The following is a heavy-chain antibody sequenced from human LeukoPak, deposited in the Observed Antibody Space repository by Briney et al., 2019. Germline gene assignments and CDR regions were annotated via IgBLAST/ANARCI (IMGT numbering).Heavy chain of an antibody. D-gene: IGHD6-19*01. CDR2: INPNSGST. CDR3: ARGAPTIAVAGTIWFDP. V-gene: IGHV1-2*04. Sequence: ASVKVSCKASGYTFTGYYIHWVRQAPGQGLEWMGWINPNSGSTNYAQKFQGWVTMTRDTSISTAYMELSRLRSDDTAVYYCARGAPTIAVAGTIWFDPWGQGTLVTVSS. J-gene: IGHJ5*02. CDR1: GYTFTGYY.